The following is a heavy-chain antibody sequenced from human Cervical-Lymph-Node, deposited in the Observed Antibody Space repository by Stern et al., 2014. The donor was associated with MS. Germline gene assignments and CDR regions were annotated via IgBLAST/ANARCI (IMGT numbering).Heavy chain of an antibody. J-gene: IGHJ6*02. D-gene: IGHD3-10*01. CDR1: GGSIGSYS. CDR2: IRYGGNA. V-gene: IGHV4-59*01. CDR3: AREVGESDGLYFHYYGTDV. Sequence: QLQLQESGPGLVKPSETLSLTCTVSGGSIGSYSWSWIRQSPGKGLEWIGTIRYGGNANYNPSLKSRVTMSMDTSKHHFSLKLTSVTTADTAVYYCAREVGESDGLYFHYYGTDVWGQGTPVTVSS.